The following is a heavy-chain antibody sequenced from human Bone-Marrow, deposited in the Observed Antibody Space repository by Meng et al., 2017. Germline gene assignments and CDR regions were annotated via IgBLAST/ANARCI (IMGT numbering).Heavy chain of an antibody. CDR3: NLRRHSSSAYYYFDY. D-gene: IGHD6-6*01. Sequence: ASVKVSCKASGYTFTSYGISWVRQAPGQGLEWMGWISAYNGNTNYAQKLQGRVTMTTDTSTSTAYMELSSLRSEDTAVYYCNLRRHSSSAYYYFDYWGQGTLVTVSS. J-gene: IGHJ4*02. CDR1: GYTFTSYG. CDR2: ISAYNGNT. V-gene: IGHV1-18*01.